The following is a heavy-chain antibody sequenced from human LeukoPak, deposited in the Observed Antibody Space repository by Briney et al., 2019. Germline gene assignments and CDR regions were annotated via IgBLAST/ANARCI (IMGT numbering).Heavy chain of an antibody. J-gene: IGHJ4*02. CDR2: INAGNGNT. V-gene: IGHV1-3*03. CDR1: GYTFTTYT. Sequence: GASVKVSCKASGYTFTTYTIHWVRQAPGQRLEWMGWINAGNGNTKYSQEFQDRVTITRDTSTSTAYMELSSLRSEDTAVYYCATGPGPSGVVAAFDYWGQGTLVTVSS. D-gene: IGHD3-22*01. CDR3: ATGPGPSGVVAAFDY.